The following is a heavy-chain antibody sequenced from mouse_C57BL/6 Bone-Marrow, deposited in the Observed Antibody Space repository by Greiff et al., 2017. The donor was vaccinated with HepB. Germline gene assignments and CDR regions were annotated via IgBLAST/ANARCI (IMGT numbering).Heavy chain of an antibody. J-gene: IGHJ4*01. CDR2: IWSGGST. CDR1: GFSLTSYG. CDR3: ARKGDYDDGYAMDY. V-gene: IGHV2-2*01. D-gene: IGHD2-4*01. Sequence: VQLQESGPGLVQPSQSLSITCTVSGFSLTSYGVHWVRQSPGKGLEWLGVIWSGGSTDYNAAFISRLSISKDNSKSQVFFKMNSLQADDTAIYYCARKGDYDDGYAMDYWGQGTSVTVSS.